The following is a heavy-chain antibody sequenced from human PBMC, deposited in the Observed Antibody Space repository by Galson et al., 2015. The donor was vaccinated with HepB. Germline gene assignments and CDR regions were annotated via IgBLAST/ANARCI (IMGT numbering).Heavy chain of an antibody. V-gene: IGHV3-30*04. CDR2: ISYDGSIE. CDR1: GFTFSSYP. J-gene: IGHJ6*02. Sequence: SLRLSCAASGFTFSSYPMHWVRQAPGKGLEWVAVISYDGSIEYYADSVKGRFTISRDNPKNTVYLQMNSLRPKETAVYYCARGSAAGTWGYGMGVWGQGTTVSVSS. D-gene: IGHD6-13*01. CDR3: ARGSAAGTWGYGMGV.